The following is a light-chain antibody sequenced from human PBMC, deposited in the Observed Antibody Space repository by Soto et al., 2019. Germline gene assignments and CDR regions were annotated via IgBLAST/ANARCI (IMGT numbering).Light chain of an antibody. CDR3: QRYGSAPPFT. V-gene: IGKV3-20*01. CDR1: QRVSSSY. CDR2: GAS. Sequence: EMVLTQSPGTLSLSPGERATLSCRASQRVSSSYLAWYQQKPGQAPRLLIYGASSRATGIPDRFSGSGSGTHFTLTISRLEPEDFAVYFCQRYGSAPPFTFGQGTKVEI. J-gene: IGKJ2*01.